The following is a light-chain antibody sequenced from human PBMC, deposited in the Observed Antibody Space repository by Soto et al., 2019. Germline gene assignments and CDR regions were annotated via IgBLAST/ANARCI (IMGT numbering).Light chain of an antibody. V-gene: IGKV1D-13*01. CDR2: DAS. Sequence: AIQLTQSPSSLSASVGDRVTITCRASQGISSALAWYQQRPGKAPNLLIYDASTLESGVPSRFSGSGSETDFTLTISSLQPEDFATYSCQQFYDYPLTFGGGTKVEVK. J-gene: IGKJ4*01. CDR1: QGISSA. CDR3: QQFYDYPLT.